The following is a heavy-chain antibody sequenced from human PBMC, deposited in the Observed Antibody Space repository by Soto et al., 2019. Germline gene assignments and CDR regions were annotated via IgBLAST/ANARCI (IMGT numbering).Heavy chain of an antibody. CDR2: ITGSGTTV. CDR3: ARGSSTWAYYFDF. V-gene: IGHV3-48*02. Sequence: EVHLVESGGGLVQPGGSLSLSCAASGFTFSTYSLNWVRQAPGKGLEWVSYITGSGTTVYYADSVRGRFTISRDNAKNSLYLQMNSLRDDDTAGYYCARGSSTWAYYFDFWGQGNLVTFSS. D-gene: IGHD6-13*01. J-gene: IGHJ4*02. CDR1: GFTFSTYS.